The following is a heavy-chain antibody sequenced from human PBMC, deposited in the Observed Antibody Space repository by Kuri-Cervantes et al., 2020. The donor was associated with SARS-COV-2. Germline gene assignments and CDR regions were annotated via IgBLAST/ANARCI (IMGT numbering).Heavy chain of an antibody. D-gene: IGHD2-2*02. V-gene: IGHV1-2*02. CDR1: GYTFTSYD. CDR3: ARDFRGNCSSTSCYTQYYYYYMDV. CDR2: MNPNSGGT. J-gene: IGHJ6*03. Sequence: ASVKVSCKASGYTFTSYDINWVRQATGQGLEWMGWMNPNSGGTNYAQKFQGRVTMTRDTSISTAYMELSRLRSDDTAVYYCARDFRGNCSSTSCYTQYYYYYMDVWGKGTTVTVSS.